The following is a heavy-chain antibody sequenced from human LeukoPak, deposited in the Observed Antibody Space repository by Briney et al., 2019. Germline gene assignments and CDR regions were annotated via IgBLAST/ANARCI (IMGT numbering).Heavy chain of an antibody. CDR3: GKTTAGYSSGQKPAWPVDY. V-gene: IGHV3-30*07. J-gene: IGHJ4*02. CDR2: ISYDGSNK. CDR1: GFTFSSYA. D-gene: IGHD5-18*01. Sequence: PGGSLRLSCAASGFTFSSYAMHWVRQAPGKGLEWVAVISYDGSNKYYADSVKGRFTISRDNFQNTVYLQINSLRAEDTAVYYCGKTTAGYSSGQKPAWPVDYWGPGTLVTVSS.